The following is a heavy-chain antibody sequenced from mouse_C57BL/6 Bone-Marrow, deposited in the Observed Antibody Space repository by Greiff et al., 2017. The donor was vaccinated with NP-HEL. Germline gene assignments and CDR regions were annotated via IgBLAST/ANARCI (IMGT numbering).Heavy chain of an antibody. CDR1: GFTFSSYG. CDR2: ISSGGSYT. Sequence: EVQRVESGGDLVKPGGSLKLSCAASGFTFSSYGMSWVRQTPDKRLEWVATISSGGSYTYYPDSVKGRFTISRDNAKNTLYLQMSSLKSEDTAMYYWARPPPYGSLFDYWGQGTTLTVSS. J-gene: IGHJ2*01. D-gene: IGHD1-1*01. V-gene: IGHV5-6*01. CDR3: ARPPPYGSLFDY.